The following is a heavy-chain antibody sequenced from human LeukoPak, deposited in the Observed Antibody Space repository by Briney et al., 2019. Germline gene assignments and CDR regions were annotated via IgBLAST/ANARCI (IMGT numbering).Heavy chain of an antibody. D-gene: IGHD3-22*01. J-gene: IGHJ1*01. CDR3: ARRRYYDGSGYLE. CDR2: IYYSGRT. V-gene: IGHV4-39*01. Sequence: KPSETLSLTCSVSGDSVSRSDSYWDWIRQPPGKGLEWIGTIYYSGRTYYSPSLKSRVTMSVDPSNNQFSVNLRSVTAADTAVYHCARRRYYDGSGYLEWGQGTLLSVSS. CDR1: GDSVSRSDSY.